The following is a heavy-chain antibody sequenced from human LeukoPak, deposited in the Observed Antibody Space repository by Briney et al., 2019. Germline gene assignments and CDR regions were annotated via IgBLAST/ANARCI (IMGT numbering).Heavy chain of an antibody. J-gene: IGHJ4*01. CDR2: IKQDGRET. CDR3: AKDGRPDTYGIFDL. Sequence: GGSLRLSCAASGFTFSSYWMSWVRQAPRKGLEWVANIKQDGRETYYVDSVKGRFTISRDNAKNSLYLQMNSLRAEDTAFYYCAKDGRPDTYGIFDLWGHGTLVTVSS. CDR1: GFTFSSYW. V-gene: IGHV3-7*03. D-gene: IGHD1-1*01.